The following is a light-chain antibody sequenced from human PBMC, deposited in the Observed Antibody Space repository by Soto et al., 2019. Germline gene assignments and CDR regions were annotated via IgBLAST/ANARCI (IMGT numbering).Light chain of an antibody. CDR3: QQYNNWYT. CDR2: GAS. J-gene: IGKJ2*01. CDR1: QSVSSN. V-gene: IGKV3-15*01. Sequence: EIVMTQSPATLSVYPGERATLSCRASQSVSSNLVWYQQKPGQAPRLLIYGASTRATGIPVRFSGSGSGTEFTLTISSLQSEDSAVYYCQQYNNWYTFGQGTKLEMK.